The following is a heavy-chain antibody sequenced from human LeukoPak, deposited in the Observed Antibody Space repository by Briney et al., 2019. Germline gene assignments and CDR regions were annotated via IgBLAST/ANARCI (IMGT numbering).Heavy chain of an antibody. CDR1: GFSLSNHW. J-gene: IGHJ4*02. CDR2: IKPDGSQQ. CDR3: ARHGPSYYFDY. V-gene: IGHV3-7*03. Sequence: GGSLRLSCAASGFSLSNHWMTWVRQAPRKGLEWVANIKPDGSQQYYVDSMKGRFTISRDNAKNSLYLQMNSLRTEDTAVYYCARHGPSYYFDYWGQGTLVTVSS. D-gene: IGHD3-16*01.